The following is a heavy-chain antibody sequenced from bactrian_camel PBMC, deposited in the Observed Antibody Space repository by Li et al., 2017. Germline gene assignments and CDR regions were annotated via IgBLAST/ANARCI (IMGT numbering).Heavy chain of an antibody. CDR3: AVDRIGDAAGRIVRTCRADEYRY. V-gene: IGHV3S53*01. CDR1: GYIDIC. Sequence: VQLVESGGGSVQAGGPLRLSCTPSGYIDICMGWYRQAPGKDREGVAAIDRGGITTIYADSVKGRFTISRDNNKKIMFLQMDSLKPEDTAMYYCAVDRIGDAAGRIVRTCRADEYRYWGQGTQVTVS. J-gene: IGHJ4*01. CDR2: IDRGGITT. D-gene: IGHD2*01.